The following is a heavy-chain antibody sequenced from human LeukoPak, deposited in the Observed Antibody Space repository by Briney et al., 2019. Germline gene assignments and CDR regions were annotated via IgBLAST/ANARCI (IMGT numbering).Heavy chain of an antibody. D-gene: IGHD3-10*01. Sequence: PGGSLRLSCAVSGFSFSNAWMNWVRQAPGKGLGCVGRIKSVSDGETTDYAAPVKGRFTISRDDSRSTLYLQMHSLRTEDTAVYYCTTLWLGPEYWGQGTLVTVSS. J-gene: IGHJ4*02. CDR2: IKSVSDGETT. CDR1: GFSFSNAW. V-gene: IGHV3-15*01. CDR3: TTLWLGPEY.